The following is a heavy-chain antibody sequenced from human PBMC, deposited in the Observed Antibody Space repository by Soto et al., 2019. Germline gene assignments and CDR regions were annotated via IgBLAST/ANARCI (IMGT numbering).Heavy chain of an antibody. Sequence: QVQLVESGGGVVQPGRSLRLSCAASGFTFSSYAMHWVRQAPGKGLEWVAVISYDGSNKYYADSVKGRFTISRDNSKNTLYLQMNSLRAEDTAVYYCAREGEEDSSGFDYWGQGTLVTVSS. CDR3: AREGEEDSSGFDY. CDR1: GFTFSSYA. J-gene: IGHJ4*02. D-gene: IGHD6-19*01. CDR2: ISYDGSNK. V-gene: IGHV3-30-3*01.